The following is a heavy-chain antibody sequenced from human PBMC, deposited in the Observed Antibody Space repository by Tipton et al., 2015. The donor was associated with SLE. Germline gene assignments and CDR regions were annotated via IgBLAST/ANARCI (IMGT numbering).Heavy chain of an antibody. CDR3: GRAPSISGMTRGYYGMDV. D-gene: IGHD1-20*01. CDR1: GYTFNKYR. V-gene: IGHV3-33*08. CDR2: VWFDGSSK. Sequence: SLRLSCAASGYTFNKYRMHWVRQAPGKGLEWVAVVWFDGSSKFYADSVKGRFTISRDNSKNMLYLQMNSLRAEDTAVYYCGRAPSISGMTRGYYGMDVWGQGTTVTVSS. J-gene: IGHJ6*02.